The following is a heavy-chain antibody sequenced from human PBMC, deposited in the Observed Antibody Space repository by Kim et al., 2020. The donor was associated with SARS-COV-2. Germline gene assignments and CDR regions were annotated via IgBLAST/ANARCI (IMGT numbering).Heavy chain of an antibody. Sequence: GGSLRLSCVASGFSLSGSWINWVRQAPGKGLEWVANINRDGSSKHYVDSMKGRSTIFRDNAKNSVYLEMNSLRAEDTAVYYCGYGNGWVFDYWGQGTLVSVSS. J-gene: IGHJ4*02. CDR1: GFSLSGSW. CDR2: INRDGSSK. D-gene: IGHD6-19*01. V-gene: IGHV3-7*01. CDR3: GYGNGWVFDY.